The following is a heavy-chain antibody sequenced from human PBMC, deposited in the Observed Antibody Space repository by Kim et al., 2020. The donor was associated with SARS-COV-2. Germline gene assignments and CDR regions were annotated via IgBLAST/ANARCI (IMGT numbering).Heavy chain of an antibody. CDR3: ARVYISDYYIDV. V-gene: IGHV3-33*01. J-gene: IGHJ6*03. D-gene: IGHD1-1*01. CDR2: IWYDGSNK. CDR1: GFTFSIYG. Sequence: GGSLRLSCAASGFTFSIYGMHWVRQAPGKGLEWVADIWYDGSNKYYADSVKGRFTISRDNSKNTLYLQMNSLRAEDTAVYYCARVYISDYYIDVGGKGTT.